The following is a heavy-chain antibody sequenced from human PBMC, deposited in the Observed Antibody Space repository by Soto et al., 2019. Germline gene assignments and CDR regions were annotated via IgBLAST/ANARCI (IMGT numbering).Heavy chain of an antibody. V-gene: IGHV5-51*01. CDR3: YGFYYYGMDV. Sequence: PGESLKISCKGSGYSFTSYWIGWVRQMPGKGLEWMGIIYPGDSDTRYSPSFQGQVTISADKSISTAADTAVYYCACIFSGGYSYGFYYYGMDVWGQGTTVTVSS. CDR1: GYSFTSYW. CDR2: IYPGDSDT. J-gene: IGHJ6*02. D-gene: IGHD5-18*01.